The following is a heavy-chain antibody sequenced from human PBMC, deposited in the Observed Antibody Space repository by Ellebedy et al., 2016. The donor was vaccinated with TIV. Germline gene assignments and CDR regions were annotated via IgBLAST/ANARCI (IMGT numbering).Heavy chain of an antibody. J-gene: IGHJ4*02. V-gene: IGHV3-30*03. Sequence: GESLKISCEASGFSFDIYSMHWVLQAPAKGLEWVAVRTYDASNQHYVDSVKGRFTISRDSSKNTLHLEMTSLRVEDTAMYYCARYLFHSPLRFLEWFPGFWGRGMLVTVSS. CDR1: GFSFDIYS. D-gene: IGHD3-3*01. CDR2: RTYDASNQ. CDR3: ARYLFHSPLRFLEWFPGF.